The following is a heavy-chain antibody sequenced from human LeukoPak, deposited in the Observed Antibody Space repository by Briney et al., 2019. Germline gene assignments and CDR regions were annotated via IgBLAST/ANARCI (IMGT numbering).Heavy chain of an antibody. Sequence: GGSLRLPCAASGFTLSSYAMSWVRQAPGKGLEWVSAISDSGNTYHADSVKGRFTISRDSSKNTLFLQMNRLRPEDAAVYYCAKAPVTTCRGAYCYPFDYWGQGTLVTVSS. CDR3: AKAPVTTCRGAYCYPFDY. V-gene: IGHV3-23*01. J-gene: IGHJ4*02. CDR1: GFTLSSYA. D-gene: IGHD2-21*01. CDR2: ISDSGNT.